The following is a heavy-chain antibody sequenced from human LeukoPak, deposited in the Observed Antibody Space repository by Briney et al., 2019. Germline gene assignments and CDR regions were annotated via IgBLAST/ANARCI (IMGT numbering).Heavy chain of an antibody. J-gene: IGHJ4*02. CDR1: GGSISSNY. CDR3: VRGFYDSSGYSSPFDY. D-gene: IGHD3-22*01. CDR2: IHYSGST. Sequence: SETLPLTCTVSGGSISSNYWNWIRQPPGKALEWIGYIHYSGSTNYNPSLKSRVTISVDTSKNQFSLKLNSVTAADTAVYYCVRGFYDSSGYSSPFDYWGQGTLVTVSS. V-gene: IGHV4-59*01.